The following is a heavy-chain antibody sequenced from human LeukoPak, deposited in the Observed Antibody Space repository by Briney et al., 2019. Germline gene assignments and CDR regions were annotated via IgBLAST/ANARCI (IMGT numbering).Heavy chain of an antibody. Sequence: GGSLRLSCAASGFIFTDFWMHWIRQAPGGGLVWVSRVKGDGISTLYADSVKGRFTISRDNAKNTLYLQMNNLRADDTALYYCAAGPYSAFGMWGQGTMVTVSS. CDR2: VKGDGIST. D-gene: IGHD2-21*01. CDR3: AAGPYSAFGM. J-gene: IGHJ3*02. CDR1: GFIFTDFW. V-gene: IGHV3-74*01.